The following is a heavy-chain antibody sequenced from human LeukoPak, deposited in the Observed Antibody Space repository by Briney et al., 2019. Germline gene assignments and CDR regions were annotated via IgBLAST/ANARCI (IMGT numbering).Heavy chain of an antibody. Sequence: SETLSLTCAVYGGSFSGYYWSWIRQPPGKGLEWIGEINHSGSTNYNPSLKSRVTISVDTSKNQFSLKLSSVTAADTAVYYCAREGTTVTTAKGNVYYFDYWGQGTLVTVSS. CDR2: INHSGST. V-gene: IGHV4-34*01. D-gene: IGHD4-17*01. CDR3: AREGTTVTTAKGNVYYFDY. CDR1: GGSFSGYY. J-gene: IGHJ4*02.